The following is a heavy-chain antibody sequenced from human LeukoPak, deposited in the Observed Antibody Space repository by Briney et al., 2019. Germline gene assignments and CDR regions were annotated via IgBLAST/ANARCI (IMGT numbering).Heavy chain of an antibody. Sequence: SSQTLSLTCTVSGGSISSGGYSWSWIRQHPGKGLEWIGYIHYTGSTYYNASLKSRVTISVDTSKNQFSLKLSSVTAADTAVYYCARTYMTSARFDPWGQGTLVTVSS. V-gene: IGHV4-31*03. CDR3: ARTYMTSARFDP. J-gene: IGHJ5*02. CDR1: GGSISSGGYS. CDR2: IHYTGST. D-gene: IGHD2-21*02.